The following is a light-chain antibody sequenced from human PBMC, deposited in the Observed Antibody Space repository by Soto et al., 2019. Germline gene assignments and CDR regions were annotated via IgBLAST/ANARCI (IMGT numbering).Light chain of an antibody. V-gene: IGKV1-5*01. CDR1: QSVSSW. Sequence: DIQMTQSPSSLSASVGDRVTITCRATQSVSSWLAWYQQKPGKAPKLLIYDASVLESGVPSRFSGSGSGTAFTLTISGLQPDDFVTYYCQQYDSYPLSFGGGTKVEIK. CDR2: DAS. CDR3: QQYDSYPLS. J-gene: IGKJ4*01.